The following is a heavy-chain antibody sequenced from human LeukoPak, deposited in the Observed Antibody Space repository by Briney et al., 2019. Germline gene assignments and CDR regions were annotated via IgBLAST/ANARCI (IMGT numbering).Heavy chain of an antibody. J-gene: IGHJ6*03. V-gene: IGHV4-34*01. Sequence: SETLSLTCAVYGGSFSGYYWSWIRQSPGKGLEWIGEVNHSGSTNYNPSLKSRVTISVDTSKNQFSLKLSSVTAADTAVYYCARRRIAAAGPYMDVWGKGTTVTVSS. D-gene: IGHD6-13*01. CDR3: ARRRIAAAGPYMDV. CDR1: GGSFSGYY. CDR2: VNHSGST.